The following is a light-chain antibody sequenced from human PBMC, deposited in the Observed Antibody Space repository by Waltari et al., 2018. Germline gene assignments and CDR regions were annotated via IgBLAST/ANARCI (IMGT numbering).Light chain of an antibody. Sequence: DIVMTQSPDSLAVSLGERATINCKSSQGILDGSNNRNSLACYQQKPGQSPNLLIYWASTRESGVPDRFSGSGSGTDFSLTISSLQAEDVAVYYCQQYYRVPLTFGGGTKIEIK. V-gene: IGKV4-1*01. CDR3: QQYYRVPLT. J-gene: IGKJ4*01. CDR1: QGILDGSNNRNS. CDR2: WAS.